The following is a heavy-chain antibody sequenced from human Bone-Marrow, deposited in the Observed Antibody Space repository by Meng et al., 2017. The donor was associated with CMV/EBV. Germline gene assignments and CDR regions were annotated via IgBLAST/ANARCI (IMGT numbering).Heavy chain of an antibody. CDR1: GFTFDDYT. CDR2: ISWDGGST. D-gene: IGHD3-22*01. CDR3: AKGNYYDSSGYSCYFDY. V-gene: IGHV3-43*01. Sequence: GGSLRPSCAASGFTFDDYTMHWVRQAPGKGLEWVSLISWDGGSTYYADSVKGRFTISRDNSKNSLYLQMNRLRTEDTALYYCAKGNYYDSSGYSCYFDYWGQGTLVTVSS. J-gene: IGHJ4*02.